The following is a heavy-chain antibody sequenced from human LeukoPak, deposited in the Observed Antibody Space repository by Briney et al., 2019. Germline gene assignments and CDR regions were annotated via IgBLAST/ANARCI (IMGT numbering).Heavy chain of an antibody. Sequence: SETLSLTCTVSGGSISSYYWSWIRQPPGKGLEWIGYIYYGGSTNYNPSLKSRVTISVDTSKNQFSLKLSSVTAADTAVYYCARSHDRDGYNQPPSHWGQGTLVTVSS. CDR3: ARSHDRDGYNQPPSH. CDR1: GGSISSYY. V-gene: IGHV4-59*01. CDR2: IYYGGST. D-gene: IGHD5-24*01. J-gene: IGHJ4*02.